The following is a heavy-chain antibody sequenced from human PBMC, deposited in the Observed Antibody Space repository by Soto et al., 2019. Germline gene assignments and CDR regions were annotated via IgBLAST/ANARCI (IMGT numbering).Heavy chain of an antibody. CDR3: ARGFRVAATRWWFDP. CDR2: INTYNGNT. D-gene: IGHD2-15*01. V-gene: IGHV1-18*01. J-gene: IGHJ5*02. Sequence: ASVKVSCKASGYTFTSYDISWVRQAPGQGLEWMGWINTYNGNTNYAQKLQGRVTMTTDTSTSTAYMELRSLRSDDTAVYYCARGFRVAATRWWFDPWGQGTLVTVSS. CDR1: GYTFTSYD.